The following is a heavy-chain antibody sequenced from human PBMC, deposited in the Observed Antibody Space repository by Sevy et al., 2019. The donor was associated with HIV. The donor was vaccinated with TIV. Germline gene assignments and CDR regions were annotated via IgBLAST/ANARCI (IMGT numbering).Heavy chain of an antibody. V-gene: IGHV3-49*04. J-gene: IGHJ4*02. D-gene: IGHD1-26*01. CDR3: TRWSGSQSIFDY. CDR1: GFTFGDYC. Sequence: GGSLRLSCATSGFTFGDYCMSWVRQAPGKGLEWISFFKSKAHGGTAENAASVKDRFTISRDDSKGIVYLQMNNLKTEDTAVYFCTRWSGSQSIFDYWGQGTLVTVSS. CDR2: FKSKAHGGTA.